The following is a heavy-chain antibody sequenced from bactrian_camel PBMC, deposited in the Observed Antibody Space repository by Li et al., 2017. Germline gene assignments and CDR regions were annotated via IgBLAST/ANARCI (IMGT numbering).Heavy chain of an antibody. CDR3: ATTRRLYGGPGLDYNY. J-gene: IGHJ4*01. CDR2: ISADGTNI. Sequence: VQLVESGGGLVQPGGSLRLSCAASGLTFSTHAMSWVRQTPGKGLEWVSTISADGTNIYDSDSVKGRFTISRDQTKNTVYLQMNSLKSEDTALYYCATTRRLYGGPGLDYNYWGQGTQVTVS. V-gene: IGHV3-2*01. D-gene: IGHD6*01. CDR1: GLTFSTHA.